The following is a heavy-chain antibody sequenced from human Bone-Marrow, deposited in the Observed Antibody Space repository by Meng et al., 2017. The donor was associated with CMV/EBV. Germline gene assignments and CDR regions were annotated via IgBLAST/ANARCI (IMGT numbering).Heavy chain of an antibody. CDR1: GFTFSTYS. V-gene: IGHV3-21*01. J-gene: IGHJ3*02. Sequence: GESLKISCAASGFTFSTYSMNWVRQAPGKGLEWVSFISSSSSDIYYADSVKGRFTISRDNAKNSLYLQMNSLRAEDTAVYYCARKDDFWSGYLSPSDAFDIWGQGTMVTVSS. D-gene: IGHD3-3*01. CDR2: ISSSSSDI. CDR3: ARKDDFWSGYLSPSDAFDI.